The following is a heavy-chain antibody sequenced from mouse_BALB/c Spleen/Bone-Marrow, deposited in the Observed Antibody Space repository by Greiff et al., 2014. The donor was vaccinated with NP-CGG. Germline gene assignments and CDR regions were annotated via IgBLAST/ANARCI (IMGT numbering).Heavy chain of an antibody. CDR3: ARAYYYGSSYYVMDY. V-gene: IGHV14-3*02. CDR1: GFNIKDTY. D-gene: IGHD1-1*01. Sequence: EVQLQQSGTELVKPGASVKLSCTASGFNIKDTYMHWVKQRPEQGLEWIGRIDPANGNTRYDPKFQGKATITADTSSNTAYLQLTSLTFEDTAVYYCARAYYYGSSYYVMDYWGQGTSVTVSS. J-gene: IGHJ4*01. CDR2: IDPANGNT.